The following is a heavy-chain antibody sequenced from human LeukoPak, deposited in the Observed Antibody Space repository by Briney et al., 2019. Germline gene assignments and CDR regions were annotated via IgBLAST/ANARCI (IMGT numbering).Heavy chain of an antibody. D-gene: IGHD5/OR15-5a*01. V-gene: IGHV3-23*01. Sequence: GGSLRLSCAASGFIFRSSIMSWVRQAPGKGLEWVSSISTVGDITHYAESVQGRFTISRDNSRNTLYLQMSSLSVDDTAVYYCAKVKSSLKLVGAWGQGTLVTVSS. J-gene: IGHJ5*02. CDR2: ISTVGDIT. CDR1: GFIFRSSI. CDR3: AKVKSSLKLVGA.